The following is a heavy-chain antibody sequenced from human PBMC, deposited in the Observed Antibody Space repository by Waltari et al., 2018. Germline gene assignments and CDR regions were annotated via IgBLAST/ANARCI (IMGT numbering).Heavy chain of an antibody. D-gene: IGHD2-15*01. CDR3: AGDRGSCGDHFDY. CDR1: GGSISSGSYY. J-gene: IGHJ4*02. V-gene: IGHV4-61*02. Sequence: QVQLQESGPGLVKPSQTLSLTCTVSGGSISSGSYYWSWIRQPAGKGLEWIGRIYTSGRNNYDASIRRGVAISVGTAKSQLCLRLSSVSAADPAVYYCAGDRGSCGDHFDYWGQGTRVTVSS. CDR2: IYTSGRN.